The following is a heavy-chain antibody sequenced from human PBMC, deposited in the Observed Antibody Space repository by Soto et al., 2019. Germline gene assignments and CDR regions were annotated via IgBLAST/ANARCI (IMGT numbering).Heavy chain of an antibody. CDR2: IIPVFGTA. J-gene: IGHJ6*02. D-gene: IGHD6-13*01. CDR1: GGTFSSYA. CDR3: ASCQAGIAAAGTGPYYYYGMDV. Sequence: ASVKVSCKASGGTFSSYAISWVRQAPGQGLEWMGGIIPVFGTANYAQKFQGRVTITADESTSTAYMELSSLRSEDTAVYYCASCQAGIAAAGTGPYYYYGMDVWGQGTTVTVSS. V-gene: IGHV1-69*13.